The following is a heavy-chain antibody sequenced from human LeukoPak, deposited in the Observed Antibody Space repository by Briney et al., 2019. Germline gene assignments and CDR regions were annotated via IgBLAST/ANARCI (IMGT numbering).Heavy chain of an antibody. CDR2: ISYDGGNK. Sequence: GGSLRLSCAASGFTFSSYAMHWVRQAPGKGLEWVAVISYDGGNKSYADSVKGRFTISRDNSKNTLYLQMNSLRAEDTAVYYCAKDLVGYYYYGMDVWGQGTTVTVSS. CDR1: GFTFSSYA. CDR3: AKDLVGYYYYGMDV. V-gene: IGHV3-30*18. J-gene: IGHJ6*02. D-gene: IGHD3-16*01.